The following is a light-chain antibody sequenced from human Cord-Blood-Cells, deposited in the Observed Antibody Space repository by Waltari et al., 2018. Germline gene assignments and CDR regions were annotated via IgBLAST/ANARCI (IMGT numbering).Light chain of an antibody. V-gene: IGKV1-39*01. Sequence: DIQMTQSPSSLSASVGDRVTITCRASQSISSYLNWYQQKPGKAPKLLIYAASSLQSGVPSRFSGSGSVTDFTLTISSQQPEDFATYDCQQSYSTPYTFGQGTKLEIK. CDR1: QSISSY. CDR3: QQSYSTPYT. CDR2: AAS. J-gene: IGKJ2*01.